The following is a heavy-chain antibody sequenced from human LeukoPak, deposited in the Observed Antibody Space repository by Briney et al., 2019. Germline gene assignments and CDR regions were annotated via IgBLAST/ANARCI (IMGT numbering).Heavy chain of an antibody. CDR3: ARAGPSDYVWGSYRPEDDY. J-gene: IGHJ4*02. Sequence: GGSLGLSCAASGFTFSSYSMNWVRPAPGKGLAWVSSISSSSSYIYSADSVKGRFTISRDNAKNSLSLQMNSLRAEDTAVYYCARAGPSDYVWGSYRPEDDYWGQGTLVTVSS. D-gene: IGHD3-16*02. V-gene: IGHV3-21*01. CDR2: ISSSSSYI. CDR1: GFTFSSYS.